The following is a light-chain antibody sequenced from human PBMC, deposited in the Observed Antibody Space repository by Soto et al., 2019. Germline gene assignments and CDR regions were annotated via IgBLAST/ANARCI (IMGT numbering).Light chain of an antibody. Sequence: DIQMTQSPSSLSASVGDTVIITCRASQSIAMFSSWYQPKPGKAPTLLIYRSSTLQNGVPSRFSGRGSGTYFTLTISSLQREDVAKYYCQQNYSPPLTFGGGTKVEMK. CDR2: RSS. CDR3: QQNYSPPLT. J-gene: IGKJ4*01. CDR1: QSIAMF. V-gene: IGKV1-39*01.